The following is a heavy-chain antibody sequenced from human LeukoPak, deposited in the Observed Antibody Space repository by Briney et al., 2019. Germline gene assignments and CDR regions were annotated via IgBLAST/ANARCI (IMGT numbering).Heavy chain of an antibody. Sequence: GGSLRLSCAASGFTFSSYAMHWVRQAPGKGREWEAVISYDGSNKYYADSVKGRFTISRDNSKNTLYLQMNSLRAEDTAVYYCATGNAEGEKYYYYGMDVWGKGTTVTVSS. V-gene: IGHV3-30-3*01. CDR3: ATGNAEGEKYYYYGMDV. CDR1: GFTFSSYA. D-gene: IGHD1-1*01. CDR2: ISYDGSNK. J-gene: IGHJ6*04.